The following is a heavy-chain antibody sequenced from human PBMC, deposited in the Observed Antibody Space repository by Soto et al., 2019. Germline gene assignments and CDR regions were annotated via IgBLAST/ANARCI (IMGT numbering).Heavy chain of an antibody. J-gene: IGHJ4*02. CDR2: ISAYNGNT. V-gene: IGHV1-18*01. Sequence: QVQLVQSGAEVKRPGVSVKVSSKAPGYTFTSYGISWVRQAPGQGLEWMGWISAYNGNTNYAQKLQGRVTMTTDTSTSTAYMELRSLRSDDTAVYYCARDQAWVGATGGDYWGQGTLVTVSS. CDR1: GYTFTSYG. D-gene: IGHD1-26*01. CDR3: ARDQAWVGATGGDY.